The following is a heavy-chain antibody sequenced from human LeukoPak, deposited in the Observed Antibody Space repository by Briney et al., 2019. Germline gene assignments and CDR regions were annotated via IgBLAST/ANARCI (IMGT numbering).Heavy chain of an antibody. J-gene: IGHJ6*04. CDR3: ARENSYDFWSGMMDV. V-gene: IGHV4-59*12. Sequence: SETLSLTCTVSGGSISSYYWSWIRQPPGKGLEWIGYIYYSGRTNYNPSLKSRVSMSVDTSKNQFSLRLSSVTAADTAVYYCARENSYDFWSGMMDVWGKGTTVTVSS. CDR1: GGSISSYY. CDR2: IYYSGRT. D-gene: IGHD3-3*01.